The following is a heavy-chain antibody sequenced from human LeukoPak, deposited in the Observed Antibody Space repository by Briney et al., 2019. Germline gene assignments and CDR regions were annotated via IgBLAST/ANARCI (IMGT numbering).Heavy chain of an antibody. CDR1: GFTLSGAW. CDR3: ARVSGPGLDEYFHL. Sequence: GGSLRLSCAASGFTLSGAWMHWVRQAPGKGLVWVSRINPDGTDTRYADSVKGRFTISRDDAKNTLYLHMNSLRAEDSAVYYCARVSGPGLDEYFHLWGQGTLVTVSS. V-gene: IGHV3-74*01. J-gene: IGHJ1*01. CDR2: INPDGTDT. D-gene: IGHD3-10*01.